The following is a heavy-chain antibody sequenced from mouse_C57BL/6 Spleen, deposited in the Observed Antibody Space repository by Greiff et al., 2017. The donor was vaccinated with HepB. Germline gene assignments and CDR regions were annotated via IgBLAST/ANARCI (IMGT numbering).Heavy chain of an antibody. CDR1: GYTFTSYW. CDR3: ARRGSSGLPFAY. D-gene: IGHD3-2*02. V-gene: IGHV1-50*01. J-gene: IGHJ3*01. Sequence: VQLQQPGAELVKPGASVKLSCKASGYTFTSYWMQWVKQRPGQGLEWIGEIDPSDSYTNYNQKFKGKATLTVDTSSSTAYMQLSSLTSEDSAVYYCARRGSSGLPFAYWGQGTLVTVSA. CDR2: IDPSDSYT.